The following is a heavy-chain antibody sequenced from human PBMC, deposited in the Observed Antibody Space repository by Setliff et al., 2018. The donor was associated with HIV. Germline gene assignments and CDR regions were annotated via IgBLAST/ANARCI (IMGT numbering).Heavy chain of an antibody. V-gene: IGHV1-2*02. D-gene: IGHD3-22*01. J-gene: IGHJ4*02. Sequence: ASVKVSCKASGYTFTGYYMHWVRQAPGQGLEWMGCINPNSGGTNYAQKFQGRVTMTGDTSISTAYMELSRLRSDDTAVFFCARTHYYDSSGYLDYWGQGTLVTVSS. CDR1: GYTFTGYY. CDR3: ARTHYYDSSGYLDY. CDR2: INPNSGGT.